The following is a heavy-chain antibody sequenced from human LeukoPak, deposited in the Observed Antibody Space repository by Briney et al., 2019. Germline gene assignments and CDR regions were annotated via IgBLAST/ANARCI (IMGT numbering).Heavy chain of an antibody. CDR2: ISYDGTKE. CDR1: GFSLSSYA. Sequence: GRSLRLSCAASGFSLSSYAMHWVRQAPGKGVDWVAIISYDGTKEYYGDSVKGRFTISRDNSKNTVYLQMNSLRAEDTAVYYCARGGHIVVVTSGVLAEYFQHWGQGTLVTVSS. D-gene: IGHD2-21*02. V-gene: IGHV3-30-3*01. CDR3: ARGGHIVVVTSGVLAEYFQH. J-gene: IGHJ1*01.